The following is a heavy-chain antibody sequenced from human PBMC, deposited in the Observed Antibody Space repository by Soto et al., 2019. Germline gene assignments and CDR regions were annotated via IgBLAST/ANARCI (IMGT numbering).Heavy chain of an antibody. CDR1: GGTFSSYA. CDR3: ARVPLAEQLVGSQYYFDY. V-gene: IGHV1-69*13. Sequence: ASVKVSCKASGGTFSSYAISWVRQAPGQGLEWMGGIIPIFGTANYAQKFQGRVTITADESTSTAYMELSSLRSEDTAVYYCARVPLAEQLVGSQYYFDYWGQGTLVTVSS. J-gene: IGHJ4*02. CDR2: IIPIFGTA. D-gene: IGHD6-6*01.